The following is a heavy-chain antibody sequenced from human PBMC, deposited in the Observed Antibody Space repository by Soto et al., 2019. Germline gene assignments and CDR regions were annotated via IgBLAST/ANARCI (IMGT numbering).Heavy chain of an antibody. V-gene: IGHV3-7*01. CDR3: ATDLGWVDY. J-gene: IGHJ4*02. Sequence: EVQVVESGGGLVQPGGSLRLSCAASGFTFSSYWMRWVRQAPGKGLEWVANINQDGSEKYYVDSVKGRFTISRDNAKNSLFLQMNSLRAEDTAVYYCATDLGWVDYWGQGTLVTVSS. D-gene: IGHD6-19*01. CDR1: GFTFSSYW. CDR2: INQDGSEK.